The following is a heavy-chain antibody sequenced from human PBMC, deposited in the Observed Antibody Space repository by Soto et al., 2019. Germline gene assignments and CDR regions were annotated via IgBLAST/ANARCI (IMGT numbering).Heavy chain of an antibody. Sequence: QVQLVESGGGVVQPGRSLRLSCAASGFTFSSYGMHWVRQAPGKGLEWVAVIWYDGSNKYYADSVKGRFTISRDNSKNTLYLKMNRLRAEDTAVYYCALSYGSGSYLLGMDVWGQGTTVTVSS. CDR2: IWYDGSNK. D-gene: IGHD3-10*01. CDR1: GFTFSSYG. V-gene: IGHV3-33*01. J-gene: IGHJ6*02. CDR3: ALSYGSGSYLLGMDV.